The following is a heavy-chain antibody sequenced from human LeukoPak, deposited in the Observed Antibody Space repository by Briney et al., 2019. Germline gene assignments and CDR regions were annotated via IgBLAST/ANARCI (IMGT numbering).Heavy chain of an antibody. V-gene: IGHV4-59*01. CDR2: IYYSGST. CDR3: AREGGEYYKSRGSHY. CDR1: GGSISSYY. D-gene: IGHD3-22*01. J-gene: IGHJ4*02. Sequence: SETLSLTCTVSGGSISSYYWSWIRQPPGKGLEWIGYIYYSGSTNYNPSLKSRVTISVDTSKNQFSLKLSSVTAADTAVYYCAREGGEYYKSRGSHYGGQEPLVTVP.